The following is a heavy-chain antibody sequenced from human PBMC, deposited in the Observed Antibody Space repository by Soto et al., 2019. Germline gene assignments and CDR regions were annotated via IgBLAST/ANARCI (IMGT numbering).Heavy chain of an antibody. J-gene: IGHJ4*02. CDR2: IRXXGGNX. CDR3: AKERLGRGADY. V-gene: IGHV3-23*01. Sequence: EVQLLESGGGLVQPGGSLRLSCAASGFTFSNYAMSWVRQTPGKGLEWVSTIRXXGGNXYYRDSVTGRFTISRDNFKXXXXXXXXXXXXXXXXXXXXAKERLGRGADYWGQGALVTVTS. CDR1: GFTFSNYA.